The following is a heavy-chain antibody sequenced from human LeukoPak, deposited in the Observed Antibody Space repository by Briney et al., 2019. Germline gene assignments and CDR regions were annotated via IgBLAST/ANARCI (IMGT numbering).Heavy chain of an antibody. D-gene: IGHD1-26*01. V-gene: IGHV4-59*08. CDR1: GGSISSYY. CDR2: IYYSGST. J-gene: IGHJ4*02. Sequence: SETLSLTCTVSGGSISSYYWSWIRQPPGKGLEWIGYIYYSGSTNYNPSLKSRVTISVDTSKNQFSLKLSSVTAADTAVYYCAKLGGSYLPFDYWGQGTLVTVSS. CDR3: AKLGGSYLPFDY.